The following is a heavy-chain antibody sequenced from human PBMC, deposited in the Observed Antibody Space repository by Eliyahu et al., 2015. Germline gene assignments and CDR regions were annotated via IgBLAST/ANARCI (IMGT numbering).Heavy chain of an antibody. J-gene: IGHJ6*03. CDR2: ISWDGGST. Sequence: EVQLVESGGVVVQPGGSLRLSCAASGFTFXDXTXXWVRQAPGKGLEWVSLISWDGGSTYYADSVKGRFTISRDNSKNSLYLQMNSLRTEDTALYYCAKGYCSSTSCYRDYYYMDVWGKGTTVTVSS. V-gene: IGHV3-43*01. D-gene: IGHD2-2*02. CDR1: GFTFXDXT. CDR3: AKGYCSSTSCYRDYYYMDV.